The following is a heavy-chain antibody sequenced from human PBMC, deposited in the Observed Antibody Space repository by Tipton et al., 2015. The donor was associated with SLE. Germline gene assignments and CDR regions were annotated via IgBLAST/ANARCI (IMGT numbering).Heavy chain of an antibody. Sequence: SLRLSCAASGFTFSSYAMSWVRQAPGKGLEWVALISYDGSNKYYADSVKGRFTISRDNSKNTLYLQMNSLRAEDTAVYYCAKEDSGYDLDYWGQGTLVTVSS. J-gene: IGHJ4*02. CDR3: AKEDSGYDLDY. CDR1: GFTFSSYA. D-gene: IGHD5-12*01. CDR2: ISYDGSNK. V-gene: IGHV3-30*18.